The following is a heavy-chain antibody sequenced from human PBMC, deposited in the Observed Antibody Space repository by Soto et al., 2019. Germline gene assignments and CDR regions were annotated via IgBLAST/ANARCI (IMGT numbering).Heavy chain of an antibody. D-gene: IGHD6-13*01. CDR1: GGSISSYY. J-gene: IGHJ6*02. V-gene: IGHV4-59*01. CDR3: ARDYSSSWYGMDV. Sequence: SETLSLTCTVSGGSISSYYWSWIRQPPGKGLEWIGYIYYSGSTNYNPSLKSRVTISVDTSKNQFSLKLSSVTAADTAVYYCARDYSSSWYGMDVRGQGTTITAAS. CDR2: IYYSGST.